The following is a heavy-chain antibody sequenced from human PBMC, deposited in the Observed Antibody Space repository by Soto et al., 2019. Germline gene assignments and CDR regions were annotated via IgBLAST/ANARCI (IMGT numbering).Heavy chain of an antibody. J-gene: IGHJ6*02. V-gene: IGHV3-21*04. CDR2: ISSSSSYI. D-gene: IGHD3-22*01. CDR3: ARLRKKYYYDSSGYYTSYYYYGMDV. Sequence: GGSLRLSCAASGFTFSSYSMNWVRQAPGKGLEWVSSISSSSSYIYYADSVKGRFTISRDNAKNSLYLQMNSLKASDTAMYYCARLRKKYYYDSSGYYTSYYYYGMDVWGQGTTVTVSS. CDR1: GFTFSSYS.